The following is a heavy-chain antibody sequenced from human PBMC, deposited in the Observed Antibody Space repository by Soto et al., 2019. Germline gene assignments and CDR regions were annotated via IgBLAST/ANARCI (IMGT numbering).Heavy chain of an antibody. J-gene: IGHJ6*01. CDR3: ARNIVVVPADKVWILYGMEV. Sequence: GESLKISCKVSGYSFTSYWISWLRQMPGKGLEWMGRIDPSDSYTDYSPSFQGHVTISADKSISTAYLQWSSLKASDTAMYYCARNIVVVPADKVWILYGMEVWGQGTTVSVSS. CDR2: IDPSDSYT. CDR1: GYSFTSYW. V-gene: IGHV5-10-1*01. D-gene: IGHD2-2*01.